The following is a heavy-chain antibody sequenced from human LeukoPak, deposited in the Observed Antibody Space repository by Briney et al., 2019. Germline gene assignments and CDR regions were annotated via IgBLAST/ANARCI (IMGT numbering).Heavy chain of an antibody. CDR3: AKNRYSSTWSSHIQH. V-gene: IGHV3-30*18. Sequence: GSLRLSCAASGFTFSSYGMHWVRQAPGKGLEWVAVISYDGSNKYYADSVKGRFTISRDNSKNTLYLQMNSLRAENTAVYYCAKNRYSSTWSSHIQHWGQGTLVTVSS. CDR1: GFTFSSYG. D-gene: IGHD6-13*01. J-gene: IGHJ1*01. CDR2: ISYDGSNK.